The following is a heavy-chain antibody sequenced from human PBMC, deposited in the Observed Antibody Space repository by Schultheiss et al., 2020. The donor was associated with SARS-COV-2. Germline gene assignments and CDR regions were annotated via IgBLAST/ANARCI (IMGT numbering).Heavy chain of an antibody. CDR1: GYTFTGYY. D-gene: IGHD1-26*01. CDR2: INLNNGGT. CDR3: AMELGTTKRLDY. V-gene: IGHV1-2*02. J-gene: IGHJ4*02. Sequence: ASVKVSCKASGYTFTGYYMHWVRQAPGQGLEWMGWINLNNGGTVYAQKFQGRVTMTRDTSIGTAYMELGSLKSDDTAVFYCAMELGTTKRLDYWGQGTLVTVSS.